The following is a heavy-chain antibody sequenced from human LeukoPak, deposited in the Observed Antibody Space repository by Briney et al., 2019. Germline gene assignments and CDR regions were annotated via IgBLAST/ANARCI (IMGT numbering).Heavy chain of an antibody. CDR3: ARGVEPLAANTLAY. D-gene: IGHD1-14*01. CDR2: LYSDGNT. Sequence: GGSLRLSCAASGFTVITNDMTWVRQAPGKGLEWVSVLYSDGNTKYADSVQGRFTISRDNSKNTMYLEMKSLSPDDTAVYYCARGVEPLAANTLAYWGQGTLVTVSS. V-gene: IGHV3-53*01. CDR1: GFTVITND. J-gene: IGHJ4*02.